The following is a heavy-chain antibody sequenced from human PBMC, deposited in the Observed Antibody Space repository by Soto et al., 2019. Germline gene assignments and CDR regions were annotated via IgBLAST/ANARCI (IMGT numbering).Heavy chain of an antibody. CDR2: ISYDGSNK. V-gene: IGHV3-30-3*01. Sequence: QVQLVESGGGVVQPGRYLRLSCAAYGFTFSSYAMHWVRQAPGKGLEWVAVISYDGSNKYYADSVKGRFSIYRDNPKNTLYLQLNGLRAEDTAVYYCAREAFSGEGSWWFDPWGQGTLVTVSS. CDR3: AREAFSGEGSWWFDP. CDR1: GFTFSSYA. D-gene: IGHD4-17*01. J-gene: IGHJ5*02.